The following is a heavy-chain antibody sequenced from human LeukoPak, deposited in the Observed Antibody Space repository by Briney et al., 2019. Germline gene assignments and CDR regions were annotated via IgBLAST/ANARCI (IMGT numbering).Heavy chain of an antibody. CDR2: IYYSGST. CDR1: GGSISSSSYY. V-gene: IGHV4-39*07. Sequence: SETLSLTCTVSGGSISSSSYYWGWIRQPPGKGLEWIGCIYYSGSTYYNPSLNSRVTISVDTSENQFSLKLSSVTAADTAVYYCARAWGWELLRIYFDYWGQGTLVTVSS. D-gene: IGHD1-26*01. CDR3: ARAWGWELLRIYFDY. J-gene: IGHJ4*02.